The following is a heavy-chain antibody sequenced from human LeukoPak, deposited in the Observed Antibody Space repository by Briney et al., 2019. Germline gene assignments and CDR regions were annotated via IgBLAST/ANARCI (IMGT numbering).Heavy chain of an antibody. CDR3: ARTERNDGSGSYYDY. J-gene: IGHJ4*02. Sequence: ASVKVSCMPSGNTFTTYYMHWVRQAPGQGLEWMGIINLSVGSTSYAQKYQGRVTMTRDTSTTTVYMELSSVRTQATVVYYCARTERNDGSGSYYDYWGQGTLVTVSS. CDR2: INLSVGST. V-gene: IGHV1-46*01. D-gene: IGHD3-10*01. CDR1: GNTFTTYY.